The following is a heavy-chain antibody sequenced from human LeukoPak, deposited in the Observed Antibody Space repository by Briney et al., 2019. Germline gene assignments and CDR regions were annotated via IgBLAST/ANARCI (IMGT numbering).Heavy chain of an antibody. Sequence: GGSLRLSCAASGFTVSSNYMSWVRQAPGKGLEWVAVIYSGGTTQYADSVKGRFTISRDNSKNTLYLQMNSLRADDTAVYYCARDRGAAAGDWGQGTLVTVSS. D-gene: IGHD6-13*01. CDR2: IYSGGTT. J-gene: IGHJ4*02. V-gene: IGHV3-53*01. CDR3: ARDRGAAAGD. CDR1: GFTVSSNY.